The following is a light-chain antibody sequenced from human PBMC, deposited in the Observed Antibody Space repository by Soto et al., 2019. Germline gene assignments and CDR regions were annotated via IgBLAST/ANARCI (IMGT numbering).Light chain of an antibody. J-gene: IGKJ1*01. Sequence: DIQMTQSPSTLSGSVGDRVTITCRASQTISSWLAWYQQKPGKAPKLLIYKASTLKSGVPSRFSGSGSGTEFTLTISSLQPEDSATYYCHQYYNRPPWTFGQGTKV. CDR1: QTISSW. CDR2: KAS. V-gene: IGKV1-5*03. CDR3: HQYYNRPPWT.